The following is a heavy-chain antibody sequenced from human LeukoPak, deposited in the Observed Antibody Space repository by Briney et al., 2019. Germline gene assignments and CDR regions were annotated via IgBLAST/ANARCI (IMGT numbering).Heavy chain of an antibody. J-gene: IGHJ4*02. CDR3: AREGEVPAAFDY. D-gene: IGHD2-2*01. Sequence: PGGSLRLSCAVSGFTFSNYAMPWVRQAPGKGLEYVSAISSIGGSTYYANSVKGRFTISRDNSKNTLYLQMGSLRAEDMAVYYCAREGEVPAAFDYWGQGTLVTVSS. CDR1: GFTFSNYA. CDR2: ISSIGGST. V-gene: IGHV3-64*01.